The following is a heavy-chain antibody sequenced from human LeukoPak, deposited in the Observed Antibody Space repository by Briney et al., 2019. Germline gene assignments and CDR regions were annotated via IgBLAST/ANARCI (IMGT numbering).Heavy chain of an antibody. CDR1: GGSISSYF. D-gene: IGHD2/OR15-2a*01. CDR2: IYYTGST. Sequence: SETLSLTCTVSGGSISSYFWSWIRQPPGKGLEWIGNIYYTGSTNYNPSLKSRVTISADTSKNQFSLKLSSVTAADTAVYYCSMGAYYFDYWGQGTLVTVSS. CDR3: SMGAYYFDY. J-gene: IGHJ4*02. V-gene: IGHV4-59*01.